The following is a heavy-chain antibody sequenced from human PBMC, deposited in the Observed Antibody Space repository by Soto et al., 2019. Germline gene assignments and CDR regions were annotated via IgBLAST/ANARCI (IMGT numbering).Heavy chain of an antibody. J-gene: IGHJ4*02. V-gene: IGHV4-61*08. Sequence: SVDYDGRWIRQPPGKGREWIGYIYYSGNTNYNPSLKSRVTISVDTSKNQFSLKLSSVTAADTAVYYCARGPYYFDFWGQGTLVTVSS. CDR3: ARGPYYFDF. CDR1: SVDYD. CDR2: IYYSGNT.